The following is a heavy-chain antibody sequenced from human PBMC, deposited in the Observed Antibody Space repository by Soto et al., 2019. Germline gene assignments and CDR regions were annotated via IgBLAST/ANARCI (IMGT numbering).Heavy chain of an antibody. CDR1: GFTFTTFW. V-gene: IGHV3-7*01. J-gene: IGHJ4*02. CDR2: INQDGSVQ. CDR3: VRAHTYTVF. Sequence: EVQLVESGGGLVQPGGSLRLSCASSGFTFTTFWMSWVRQAPGKGPEWVANINQDGSVQYYVYSVTGRFTISTDNAQSPRHLQITSRTAADTAVYYCVRAHTYTVFWGQATLVSVSS.